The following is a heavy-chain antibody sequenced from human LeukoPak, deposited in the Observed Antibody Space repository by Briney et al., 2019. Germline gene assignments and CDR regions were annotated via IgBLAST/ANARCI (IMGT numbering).Heavy chain of an antibody. CDR3: ARRIGVVIYNWFDP. Sequence: SETLSLTCTVSGYSISSGYYWGWIRQPPGKGLEWIGSIYHSGSTYYNPSLKSRVTISVDTSKNQFSLKLSSVTAADTAVYYCARRIGVVIYNWFDPWGQGTLVTVSS. CDR2: IYHSGST. CDR1: GYSISSGYY. J-gene: IGHJ5*02. V-gene: IGHV4-38-2*02. D-gene: IGHD3-3*01.